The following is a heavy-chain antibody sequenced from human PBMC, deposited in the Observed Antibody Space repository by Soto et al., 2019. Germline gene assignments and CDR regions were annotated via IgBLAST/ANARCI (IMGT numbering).Heavy chain of an antibody. D-gene: IGHD5-12*01. CDR1: GGTFSSYA. Sequence: QVQLVQSGAEVKKPGSSVKVSCKASGGTFSSYAISWVRQAPGQGLEWMGGIIPIFGTANYAQKFQGRVTITADESTSTAYMELSSLRSEDTAVYYCARDLWMSGYDPRGSYYYYYGMDVLGQGTTVTVSS. CDR3: ARDLWMSGYDPRGSYYYYYGMDV. CDR2: IIPIFGTA. J-gene: IGHJ6*02. V-gene: IGHV1-69*01.